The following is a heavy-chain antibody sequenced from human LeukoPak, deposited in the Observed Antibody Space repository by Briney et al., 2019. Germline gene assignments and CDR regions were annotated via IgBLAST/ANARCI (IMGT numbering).Heavy chain of an antibody. D-gene: IGHD3-22*01. J-gene: IGHJ4*02. CDR3: VRESGNYYDSSGYYHFDF. Sequence: SETLSLTCTVSGYSISRGYYWGWIRQPPGKGLEWLGNIYYRGSTYYNPSLKSRVTISQDTSKNQFSLKLSSVTAADTAVYYCVRESGNYYDSSGYYHFDFWGQGTLVTVSS. CDR1: GYSISRGYY. CDR2: IYYRGST. V-gene: IGHV4-38-2*02.